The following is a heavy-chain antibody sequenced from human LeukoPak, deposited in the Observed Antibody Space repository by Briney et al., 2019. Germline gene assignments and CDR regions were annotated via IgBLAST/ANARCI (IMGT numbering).Heavy chain of an antibody. CDR1: RGTFSSYG. Sequence: EASVKVSCKASRGTFSSYGISWVRQAPGQGLEWMGGVIAIFGRVKYGQKFQGRARITTDESTSTAYMELSSLTSEDTGVYYCARGELGDSSGFSFFDYWGQGTLVTVSS. V-gene: IGHV1-69*05. CDR3: ARGELGDSSGFSFFDY. CDR2: VIAIFGRV. J-gene: IGHJ4*02. D-gene: IGHD3-22*01.